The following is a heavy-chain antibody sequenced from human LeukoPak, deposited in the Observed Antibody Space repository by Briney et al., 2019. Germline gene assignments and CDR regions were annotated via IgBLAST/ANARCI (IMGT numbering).Heavy chain of an antibody. D-gene: IGHD3-10*01. V-gene: IGHV3-7*01. CDR1: GFTFSSYW. CDR2: IKQDGSEK. J-gene: IGHJ5*02. CDR3: ARDRSGSPYNWFDP. Sequence: GGSLRLSCAASGFTFSSYWMSWVRQAPGKGLEWVANIKQDGSEKYYVDSVKGRFTISRDNAKNSLYRQMNSLRAEDTAVYYCARDRSGSPYNWFDPWGQGTLVTVSS.